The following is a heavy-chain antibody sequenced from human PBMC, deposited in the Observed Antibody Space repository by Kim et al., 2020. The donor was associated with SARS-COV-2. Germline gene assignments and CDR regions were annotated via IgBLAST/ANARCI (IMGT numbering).Heavy chain of an antibody. CDR1: GFTFSSYG. Sequence: GGSLRLSCAASGFTFSSYGMHWVRQAPGKGLEWVAVIWYDGSNKYYADSVKGRFTISRDNSKNTLYLQMNSLRAEDTAVYYCARDLKSVVRNYGMDVWGQGTTVTVSS. D-gene: IGHD3-22*01. CDR2: IWYDGSNK. V-gene: IGHV3-33*01. CDR3: ARDLKSVVRNYGMDV. J-gene: IGHJ6*02.